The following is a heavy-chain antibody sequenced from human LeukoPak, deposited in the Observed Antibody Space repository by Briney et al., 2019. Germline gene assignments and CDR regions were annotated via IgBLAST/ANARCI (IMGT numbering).Heavy chain of an antibody. CDR3: AREDGASMGYFDP. V-gene: IGHV3-33*01. Sequence: GGSLRLSCTASGFIFSNYGMHWVRQAPGKGLEWVAVTWYDGGNKYYAESVEGRFTISRDTSKNTVYLQMNSLRAEDTAVYYCAREDGASMGYFDPWGQGTLVTVSS. J-gene: IGHJ5*02. D-gene: IGHD2-8*01. CDR2: TWYDGGNK. CDR1: GFIFSNYG.